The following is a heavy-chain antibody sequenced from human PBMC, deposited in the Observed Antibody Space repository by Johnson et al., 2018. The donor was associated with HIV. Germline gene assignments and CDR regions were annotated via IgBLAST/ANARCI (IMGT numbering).Heavy chain of an antibody. J-gene: IGHJ3*02. CDR3: AKDRLFGFRNDAFDI. Sequence: VQLVESGGGVVQPGGSLRLSCAASGFTFSSYAMHWVRQAPGKGLEWVAVISYDGSNEYYADSVKGRFTISRDNSKNTLYRQMNSLRAEDPAVYYCAKDRLFGFRNDAFDIWGQGTMVTVSS. CDR1: GFTFSSYA. V-gene: IGHV3-30-3*02. CDR2: ISYDGSNE. D-gene: IGHD3-16*01.